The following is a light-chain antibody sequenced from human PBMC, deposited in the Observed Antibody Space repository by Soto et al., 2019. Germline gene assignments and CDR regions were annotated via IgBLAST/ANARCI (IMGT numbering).Light chain of an antibody. V-gene: IGLV4-69*01. CDR3: QNWGTGIYVV. CDR2: LNSDGSH. J-gene: IGLJ2*01. CDR1: SGHSSYA. Sequence: QPVLTQSPSASASLGASVKLTCTLSSGHSSYAIAWHQQQPEKGPRYLMKLNSDGSHSKGDGIPDRFSGSSSGAERYLTISSLQSEDEDHYYSQNWGTGIYVVFGGGTKLTVL.